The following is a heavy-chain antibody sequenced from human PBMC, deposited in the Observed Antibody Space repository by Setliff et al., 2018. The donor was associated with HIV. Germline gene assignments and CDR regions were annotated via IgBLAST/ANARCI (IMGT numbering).Heavy chain of an antibody. CDR2: IYHTERD. CDR3: TRHLGGPDSGSSS. CDR1: GYSISSGYY. J-gene: IGHJ5*02. V-gene: IGHV4-38-2*01. Sequence: ASETLSLTCVVSGYSISSGYYWGWIRQPPGKGLEWIASIYHTERDYYNTSLGSRVSISVDTSKNQVSLRLSSVTPADTAVYYCTRHLGGPDSGSSSWGPGTLVTVSS. D-gene: IGHD1-26*01.